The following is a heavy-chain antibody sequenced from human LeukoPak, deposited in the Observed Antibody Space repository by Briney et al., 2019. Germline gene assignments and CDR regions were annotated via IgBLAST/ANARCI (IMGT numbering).Heavy chain of an antibody. CDR1: GYTFSGSY. CDR2: INPNGGAT. D-gene: IGHD5-24*01. Sequence: RASVKVSCKASGYTFSGSYIHWVRQSPGQGLEWMGWINPNGGATNFAQRFHGRVTLTRDTSVSTAYMELSGLRFDDTAVYYCARGDSVHEAFDVWGQGTVVTVSS. CDR3: ARGDSVHEAFDV. J-gene: IGHJ3*01. V-gene: IGHV1-2*02.